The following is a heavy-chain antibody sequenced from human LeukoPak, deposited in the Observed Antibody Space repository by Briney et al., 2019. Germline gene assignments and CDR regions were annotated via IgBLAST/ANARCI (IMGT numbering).Heavy chain of an antibody. V-gene: IGHV4-59*01. CDR3: ARVVGRSYYVLDY. CDR1: GGSISSYY. CDR2: IYYSGST. J-gene: IGHJ4*02. D-gene: IGHD1-26*01. Sequence: SETLSLTCTVSGGSISSYYWSWIRQPPGKGLEWIGYIYYSGSTNYNPSLKSRVTISVDTSKNQFSLKLSSVTAADTAVYYCARVVGRSYYVLDYWGQGTLVTVSS.